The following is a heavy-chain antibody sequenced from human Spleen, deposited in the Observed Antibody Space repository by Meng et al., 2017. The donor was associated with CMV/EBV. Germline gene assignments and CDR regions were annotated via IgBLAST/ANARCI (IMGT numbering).Heavy chain of an antibody. D-gene: IGHD5-18*01. CDR2: ISSDSRYI. J-gene: IGHJ6*02. V-gene: IGHV3-21*04. CDR1: RFTFSTCS. Sequence: GGSLRLSCAASRFTFSTCSMNWVRQAPGKGLEWVSSISSDSRYIYYADSVKGRFTISRDNAKNSLYLQMNSLRAEDTAVYYCARVKVEGGSYGKTDYYYYGMDVWGQGTTVTVSS. CDR3: ARVKVEGGSYGKTDYYYYGMDV.